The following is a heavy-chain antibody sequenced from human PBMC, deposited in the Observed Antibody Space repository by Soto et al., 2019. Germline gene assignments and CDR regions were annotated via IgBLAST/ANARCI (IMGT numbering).Heavy chain of an antibody. V-gene: IGHV2-5*02. Sequence: SGPTLVNPTQTLTLTCTFSGFSLSTSGVGVGWIRQPPGKALEWLALIYWDDYKRYSPSLKDRLAISKDTSSNQVVHTITSMDPGDTRPYFCAHAGDYDLLTFDHWGPGTMVTVSS. D-gene: IGHD4-17*01. CDR1: GFSLSTSGVG. J-gene: IGHJ4*02. CDR2: IYWDDYK. CDR3: AHAGDYDLLTFDH.